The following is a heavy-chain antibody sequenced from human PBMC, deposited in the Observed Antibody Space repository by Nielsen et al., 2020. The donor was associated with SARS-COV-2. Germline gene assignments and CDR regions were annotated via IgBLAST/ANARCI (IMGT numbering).Heavy chain of an antibody. V-gene: IGHV4-39*01. CDR2: IYYSGST. CDR3: ARHEGWYEQGGFDY. Sequence: SETLSLTCTVSGGSISSGGYYWSWIRQHPGKGLEWIGYIYYSGSTYYNPSLKSRVTISVDTSKNQFSLKLSSVTAADTAVYYCARHEGWYEQGGFDYWGQGTLVTVSS. D-gene: IGHD2-15*01. CDR1: GGSISSGGYY. J-gene: IGHJ4*02.